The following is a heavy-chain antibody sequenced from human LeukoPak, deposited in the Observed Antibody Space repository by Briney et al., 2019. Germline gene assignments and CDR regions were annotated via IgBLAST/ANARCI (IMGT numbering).Heavy chain of an antibody. Sequence: ASVKVSCKASGYTFTGYYMHWVRQAPGQGLEWMGWINPNSGGTNYAQKFQGRVTMTRDTSISTAYMELSGLRSDDTAVYYCARDSGHSYGWYFDYWGQGTLVTVSS. J-gene: IGHJ4*02. CDR2: INPNSGGT. CDR3: ARDSGHSYGWYFDY. V-gene: IGHV1-2*02. D-gene: IGHD5-18*01. CDR1: GYTFTGYY.